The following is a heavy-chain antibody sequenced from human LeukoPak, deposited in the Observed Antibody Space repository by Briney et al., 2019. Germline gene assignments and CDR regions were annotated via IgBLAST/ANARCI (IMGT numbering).Heavy chain of an antibody. CDR2: IYYSGST. D-gene: IGHD4-11*01. CDR3: ARLDYSNYGPNWFDP. V-gene: IGHV4-59*08. Sequence: SETLTLTCTVSGGSISSYYWSWIRQLPGKGLEWIGYIYYSGSTNYNPSLKSRVTISVVTSKNQFSLKLSSVTAADTAVYYCARLDYSNYGPNWFDPWGQGTLVTVSS. J-gene: IGHJ5*02. CDR1: GGSISSYY.